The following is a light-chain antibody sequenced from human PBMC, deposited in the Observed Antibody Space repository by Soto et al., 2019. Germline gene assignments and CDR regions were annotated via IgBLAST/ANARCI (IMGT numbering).Light chain of an antibody. V-gene: IGKV1-9*01. J-gene: IGKJ4*01. CDR3: QQYGSSPPT. CDR1: QGISSY. Sequence: ILLTEGPGSLSASVGDRVTITCRASQGISSYLAWYQQKPGKAPKLLIYAASTLQSGVPSRFSGSGSGTDFTLTISSLQPKDFAVYFCQQYGSSPPTFGGGTTVDTK. CDR2: AAS.